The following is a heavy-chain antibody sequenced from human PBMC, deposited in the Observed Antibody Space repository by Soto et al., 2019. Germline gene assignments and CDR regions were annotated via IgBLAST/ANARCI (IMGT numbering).Heavy chain of an antibody. V-gene: IGHV1-69*01. J-gene: IGHJ6*02. Sequence: QVQLVQSGAEVKKPGSSVKVSSKASGGTFSSYAISWVRQAPGQGLEWMGGIIPIFGTANYAQKFQGRVTITADESMSTAYMELSSLRSEDTAVYYCAREYEVRGVIIPTGLYGMDVWGQGTTVTVSS. CDR3: AREYEVRGVIIPTGLYGMDV. CDR1: GGTFSSYA. D-gene: IGHD3-10*01. CDR2: IIPIFGTA.